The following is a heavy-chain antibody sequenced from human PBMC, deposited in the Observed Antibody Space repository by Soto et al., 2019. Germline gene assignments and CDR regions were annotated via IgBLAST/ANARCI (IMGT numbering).Heavy chain of an antibody. CDR2: ISSSGTTI. CDR3: AREPSNWNYCSDY. V-gene: IGHV3-11*01. CDR1: GFTFSDYY. Sequence: QVQLVESGGGLVKPGGSLRLSCAASGFTFSDYYMSWIRQAPGKGLEWVSYISSSGTTIFYADSLRGRFTISRDNAKKSLYLQMNSLRGEDTAVYYCAREPSNWNYCSDYWGQGTLVTVSS. J-gene: IGHJ4*02. D-gene: IGHD1-7*01.